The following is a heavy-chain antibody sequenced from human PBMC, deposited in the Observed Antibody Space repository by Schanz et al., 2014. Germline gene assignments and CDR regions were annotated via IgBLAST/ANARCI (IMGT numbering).Heavy chain of an antibody. D-gene: IGHD1-1*01. CDR1: GGSIRSGTYY. CDR2: VFPNGIT. Sequence: QVQLQESGPGLVKPSQTLSLTCTVSGGSIRSGTYYWSWIRQPAGKALEWVGRVFPNGITNYNPALKSRVPIPLDTPKNHFSLTLASLTAADTAVYYCARDTTWRLDLWGRGTLVTVSS. J-gene: IGHJ2*01. CDR3: ARDTTWRLDL. V-gene: IGHV4-61*02.